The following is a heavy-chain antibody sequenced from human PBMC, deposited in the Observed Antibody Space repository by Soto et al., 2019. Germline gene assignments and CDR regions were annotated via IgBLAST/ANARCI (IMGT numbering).Heavy chain of an antibody. CDR1: GFTFSSYA. V-gene: IGHV3-23*01. D-gene: IGHD1-26*01. Sequence: RRLSCAASGFTFSSYAMSWVRQAPGKGLEWVSAISGSGGSTYYADSVKGRFTISRDNSKNTLYLQMNSLRAEDTAVYYCAKVSIVGATHYYFDYWGQGTLVTVSS. CDR3: AKVSIVGATHYYFDY. J-gene: IGHJ4*02. CDR2: ISGSGGST.